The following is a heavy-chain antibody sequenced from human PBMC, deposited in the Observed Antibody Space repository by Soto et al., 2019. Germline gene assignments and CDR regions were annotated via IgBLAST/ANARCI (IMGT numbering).Heavy chain of an antibody. J-gene: IGHJ6*02. Sequence: EVQLVESGGGLVQPGGSLRLSCAASGVTVSSNYMSWVRQAPGKGLEWVSVIYSGGSTYYADSVKGRFTISRHNSNNTLSLQMNSLRAEDTAVYYCVRGLWAAAGFPDDMDVWGQGTTVTVSS. D-gene: IGHD6-13*01. CDR1: GVTVSSNY. V-gene: IGHV3-53*04. CDR3: VRGLWAAAGFPDDMDV. CDR2: IYSGGST.